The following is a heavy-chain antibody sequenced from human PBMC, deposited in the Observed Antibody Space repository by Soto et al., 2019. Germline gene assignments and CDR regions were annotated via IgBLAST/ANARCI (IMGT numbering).Heavy chain of an antibody. CDR1: GFTFSSYA. CDR2: ISGSGGST. CDR3: AKDLAYYSSSSDY. J-gene: IGHJ4*02. D-gene: IGHD6-6*01. V-gene: IGHV3-23*01. Sequence: GGSLRLSCAASGFTFSSYAMSWVRQAPGKGLEWVSAISGSGGSTYYADSVKGRFTISRDNSKNTLYLQMNSLRAEDTAVYCCAKDLAYYSSSSDYWGQGTLVTVSS.